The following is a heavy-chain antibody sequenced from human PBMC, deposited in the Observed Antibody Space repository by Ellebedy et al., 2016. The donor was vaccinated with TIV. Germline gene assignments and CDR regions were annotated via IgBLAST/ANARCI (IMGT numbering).Heavy chain of an antibody. CDR2: IGHSGST. Sequence: SETLSLXXAAYGGSFSDYSWNWIRQPPGKGLEWIGGIGHSGSTKYNPSLKSRATISVDTSKNQFSLKLRSVTAADTAVYYCARGQGRRKATDYWGQGTLVTVSS. CDR1: GGSFSDYS. V-gene: IGHV4-34*01. CDR3: ARGQGRRKATDY. J-gene: IGHJ4*02. D-gene: IGHD5-12*01.